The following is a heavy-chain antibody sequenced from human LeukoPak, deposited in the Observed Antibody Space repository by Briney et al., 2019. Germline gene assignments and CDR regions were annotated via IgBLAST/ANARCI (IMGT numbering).Heavy chain of an antibody. CDR1: GFTFSDYY. V-gene: IGHV3-11*01. CDR2: TSSSGITI. CDR3: ARVRYAMDV. Sequence: PGGSLRLSCAASGFTFSDYYMSWIRQAPGKGLEWISYTSSSGITIYYADSVKGRFTMSRDNAKNSLYLQMNSLRAEDTAVYYRARVRYAMDVWGQGTTVTVSS. J-gene: IGHJ6*02.